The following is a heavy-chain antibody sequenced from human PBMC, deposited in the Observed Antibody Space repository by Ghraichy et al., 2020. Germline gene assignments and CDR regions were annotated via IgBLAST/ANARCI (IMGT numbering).Heavy chain of an antibody. CDR3: AKGSAYYDFWSGYSDFDY. CDR1: GFTFSSYA. J-gene: IGHJ4*02. V-gene: IGHV3-23*01. Sequence: GESMNISCTASGFTFSSYAMSWVRQAPGKGLEWVSAISGSGGSTYYADSVKGRFTISRDNSKNTLYLQMNSLRAEDTAVYYCAKGSAYYDFWSGYSDFDYWGQGTLVTVSS. CDR2: ISGSGGST. D-gene: IGHD3-3*01.